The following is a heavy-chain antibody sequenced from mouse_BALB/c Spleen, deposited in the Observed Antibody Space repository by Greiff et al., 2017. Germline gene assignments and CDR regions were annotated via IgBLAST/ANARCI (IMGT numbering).Heavy chain of an antibody. CDR2: IRNKANGYTT. D-gene: IGHD2-1*01. V-gene: IGHV7-3*02. CDR1: GFTFTDYY. J-gene: IGHJ4*01. CDR3: ARDNGNYPYYYAMDY. Sequence: EVQGVESGGGLVQPGGSLRLSCATSGFTFTDYYMSLVRQPPGKALEWLGFIRNKANGYTTEYSASVKGRFTISRDNSQSILYLQMNTLRAEDSATYYCARDNGNYPYYYAMDYWGQGTSVTVSS.